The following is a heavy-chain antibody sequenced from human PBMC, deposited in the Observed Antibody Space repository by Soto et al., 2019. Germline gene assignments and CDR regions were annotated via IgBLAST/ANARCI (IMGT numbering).Heavy chain of an antibody. J-gene: IGHJ4*02. V-gene: IGHV1-46*01. Sequence: GASVKVSCKASGYTFTSYYMHWVRQAPGQGLEWMGIINPSGGSTSYAQKFQGRVTMTRDTSTSTVYMELSSLRPEDTAVYYCARDGSAYYDFDYWGQGTLVTVSS. D-gene: IGHD3-3*01. CDR2: INPSGGST. CDR1: GYTFTSYY. CDR3: ARDGSAYYDFDY.